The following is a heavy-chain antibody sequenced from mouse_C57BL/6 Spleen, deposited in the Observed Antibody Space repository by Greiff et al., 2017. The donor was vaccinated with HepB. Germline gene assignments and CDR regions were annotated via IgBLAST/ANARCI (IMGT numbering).Heavy chain of an antibody. CDR2: IDPSDSYT. CDR3: ARFGYHYYAMDY. D-gene: IGHD2-2*01. V-gene: IGHV1-50*01. J-gene: IGHJ4*01. CDR1: GYTFTSYW. Sequence: QVQLQQPGAELVKPGASVKLSCKASGYTFTSYWMQWVKQRPGQGLEWIGEIDPSDSYTNYNQKFKGKATLTVDTSSSTAYMQLSSLTSEDSAVYYCARFGYHYYAMDYWGQGTSVTVSS.